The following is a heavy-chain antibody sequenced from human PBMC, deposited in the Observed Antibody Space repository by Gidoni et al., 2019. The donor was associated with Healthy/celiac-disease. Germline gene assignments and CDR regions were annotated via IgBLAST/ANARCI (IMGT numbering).Heavy chain of an antibody. Sequence: EVQLVESGGGVVRPGGSLSLSCAASGFTFDDYGMSWVRQAPGKGLEWVSGINWNGGSTGYADSVKGRFTISRDNAKNSLYLQMNSLRAEDTALYYCARDRGAGGSYLFSAFDIWGQGTMVTVSS. CDR2: INWNGGST. V-gene: IGHV3-20*04. J-gene: IGHJ3*02. D-gene: IGHD1-26*01. CDR3: ARDRGAGGSYLFSAFDI. CDR1: GFTFDDYG.